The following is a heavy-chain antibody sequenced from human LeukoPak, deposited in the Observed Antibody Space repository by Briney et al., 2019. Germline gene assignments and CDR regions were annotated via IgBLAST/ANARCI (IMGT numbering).Heavy chain of an antibody. D-gene: IGHD1-26*01. CDR2: ISYDGSNK. CDR3: AKASRELLGGFYYYYGMDV. V-gene: IGHV3-30*18. Sequence: PGGSLRLSCAASGFTFSSYGMHWVRQAPGKGLEWVAVISYDGSNKYYADSVRGRFTISRDNSKNTLYLQMNSLRAEDTAVYYCAKASRELLGGFYYYYGMDVWGQGTTVTVSS. J-gene: IGHJ6*02. CDR1: GFTFSSYG.